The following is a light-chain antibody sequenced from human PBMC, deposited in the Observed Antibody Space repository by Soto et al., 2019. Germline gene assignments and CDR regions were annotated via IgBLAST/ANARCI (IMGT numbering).Light chain of an antibody. CDR3: ATWDDSLSGVV. CDR1: NSNIGSNP. Sequence: QSVLTQPPSASGTPGQRVTISCSGSNSNIGSNPVNWYQHFPGTAPKPLIYNSDQRPSGVPDRFSGSKSGTSASLAISGLQSEDEADYYCATWDDSLSGVVFGGGTKLTVL. J-gene: IGLJ2*01. CDR2: NSD. V-gene: IGLV1-44*01.